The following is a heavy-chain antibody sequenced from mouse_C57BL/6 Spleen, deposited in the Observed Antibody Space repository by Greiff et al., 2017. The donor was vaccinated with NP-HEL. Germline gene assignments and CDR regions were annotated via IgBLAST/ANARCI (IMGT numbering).Heavy chain of an antibody. CDR1: GFTFSSYA. Sequence: DVKLVESGGGLVKPGGSLKLSCAASGFTFSSYAMSWVRQTPEKRLEWVASISDGGSYTYYPDNVKGRFTISRDNAKNNLYLQMSHLKSEDTAMYYCARDPVEGDWYVDVWGTGTTVTVSS. V-gene: IGHV5-4*01. CDR3: ARDPVEGDWYVDV. CDR2: ISDGGSYT. D-gene: IGHD1-1*01. J-gene: IGHJ1*03.